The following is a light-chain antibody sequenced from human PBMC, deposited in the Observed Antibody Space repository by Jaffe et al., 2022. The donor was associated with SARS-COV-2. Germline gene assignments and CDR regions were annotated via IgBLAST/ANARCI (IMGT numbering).Light chain of an antibody. V-gene: IGKV1-9*01. J-gene: IGKJ5*01. CDR2: AAS. CDR1: QGISSY. Sequence: DIQLTQSPSFLSASVGDRVTITCRASQGISSYLAWYQQKPGKAPKLLIYAASTLQSGVPSRFSGSGSGTEFTLTISSLQREDFASYYCQQFNSNPFTFGQGTRLEIK. CDR3: QQFNSNPFT.